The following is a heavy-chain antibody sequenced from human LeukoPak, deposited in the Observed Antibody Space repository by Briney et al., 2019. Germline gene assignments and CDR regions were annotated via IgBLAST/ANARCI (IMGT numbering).Heavy chain of an antibody. CDR1: GGSTSSSSYY. CDR3: ARKYCSSTSCYTSGWFDP. CDR2: IYYSGST. J-gene: IGHJ5*02. Sequence: SETLSLTCTVSGGSTSSSSYYWGWIRQPPGKGLEWIGSIYYSGSTYYNPSLKSRVTISVDTSKNQFSLKLSSVTAADTAVYYCARKYCSSTSCYTSGWFDPWGQGTLVTVSS. D-gene: IGHD2-2*02. V-gene: IGHV4-39*07.